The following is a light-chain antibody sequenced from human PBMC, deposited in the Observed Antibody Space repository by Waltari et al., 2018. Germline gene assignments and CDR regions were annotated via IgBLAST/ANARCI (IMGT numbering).Light chain of an antibody. J-gene: IGKJ2*01. Sequence: IALTQSPGTLSLSPGERATLSCRASQTVVSNSVAWYQQRPGQVPRLLIFAASSRATGIPDRFSASGSGTDFTLTISRLEPEDFAVYYCQQYDWSPPGYTFGQGTKLEIK. CDR2: AAS. V-gene: IGKV3-20*01. CDR1: QTVVSNS. CDR3: QQYDWSPPGYT.